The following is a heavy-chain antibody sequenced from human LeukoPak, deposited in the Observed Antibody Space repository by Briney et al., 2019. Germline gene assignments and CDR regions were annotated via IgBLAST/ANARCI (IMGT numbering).Heavy chain of an antibody. CDR3: ARAQPESSIAARQVGGGMAMDY. CDR2: IYYSGST. V-gene: IGHV4-39*07. Sequence: SETLSLTCTVSGGSISSSSYYWGWIRQPPGKGLEWIGSIYYSGSTYYNPSLKSRVTISVDTSKTQFSLKLSSVTAADTAVYYCARAQPESSIAARQVGGGMAMDYWGQGTLVTVSS. J-gene: IGHJ4*02. CDR1: GGSISSSSYY. D-gene: IGHD6-6*01.